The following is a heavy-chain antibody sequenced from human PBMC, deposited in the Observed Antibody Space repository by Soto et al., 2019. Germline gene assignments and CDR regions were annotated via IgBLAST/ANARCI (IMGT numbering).Heavy chain of an antibody. Sequence: PGGSLRLSCAASGFTVSSNYMTWVRQAPGKGLEWVSAIYSGGSTYYADSVKGRFTISRDNSKNTLYLQMNSLRAEDTAVYYCARGEEEGADYFDYWGQGTLVTVSS. CDR3: ARGEEEGADYFDY. CDR2: IYSGGST. V-gene: IGHV3-53*05. J-gene: IGHJ4*02. CDR1: GFTVSSNY.